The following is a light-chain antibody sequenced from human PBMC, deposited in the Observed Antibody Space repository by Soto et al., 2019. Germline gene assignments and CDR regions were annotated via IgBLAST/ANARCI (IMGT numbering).Light chain of an antibody. CDR3: QQRSNWPIP. CDR2: DAS. Sequence: EIMLTQPPGTLSLSPGERATLSCRASQSVSSYLAWYQQKPGQAPRLLIYDASNRATGIPARFSGSGSGTDFTLTISSLEPEDFAVYYCQQRSNWPIPFGQGTRLEIK. CDR1: QSVSSY. V-gene: IGKV3-11*01. J-gene: IGKJ5*01.